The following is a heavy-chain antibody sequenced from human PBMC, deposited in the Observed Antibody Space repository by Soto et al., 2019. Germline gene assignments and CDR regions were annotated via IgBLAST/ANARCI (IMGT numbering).Heavy chain of an antibody. J-gene: IGHJ4*02. Sequence: ASVKVSCKASGYTFTSYYMHWVRQAPGQGLEWMGIINPSGGSTSYAQKFQGRVTMTRDTSTSTVYMELSSLRSEDTAVYYCARFPNQPADRGVIGFDYWGQGTLVTVSS. CDR2: INPSGGST. V-gene: IGHV1-46*01. CDR3: ARFPNQPADRGVIGFDY. D-gene: IGHD3-16*02. CDR1: GYTFTSYY.